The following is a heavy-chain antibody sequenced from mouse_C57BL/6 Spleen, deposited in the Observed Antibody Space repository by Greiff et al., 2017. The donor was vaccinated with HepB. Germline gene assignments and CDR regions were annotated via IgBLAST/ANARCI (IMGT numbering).Heavy chain of an antibody. CDR2: ISSGGDYT. V-gene: IGHV5-9-1*02. J-gene: IGHJ2*01. CDR1: GFTFSSYA. CDR3: TRVDSSGYVRYYLDY. D-gene: IGHD3-2*02. Sequence: EVKLVESGEGLVKPGGSLKLSCAASGFTFSSYAMSWVRQTPEKRLEWVAYISSGGDYTYYADTVKGRFTISRDNARNTRYLQMSMLKSEDTAMYYCTRVDSSGYVRYYLDYWGQGTTLTVSS.